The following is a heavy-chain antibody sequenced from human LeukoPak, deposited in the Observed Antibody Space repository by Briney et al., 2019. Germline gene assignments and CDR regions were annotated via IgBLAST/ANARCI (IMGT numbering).Heavy chain of an antibody. J-gene: IGHJ4*02. D-gene: IGHD3-16*02. Sequence: GGSLRLSRAASGFTFNYYAMTWVRQAPGKGLEWVSVIGNSGDNTYYADSVKGRFTISRDNSKNTLYLQMNSLRAEGTAVYSCAKVQRGGRYNMDFDFWGQGTLVTVSS. CDR3: AKVQRGGRYNMDFDF. V-gene: IGHV3-23*01. CDR1: GFTFNYYA. CDR2: IGNSGDNT.